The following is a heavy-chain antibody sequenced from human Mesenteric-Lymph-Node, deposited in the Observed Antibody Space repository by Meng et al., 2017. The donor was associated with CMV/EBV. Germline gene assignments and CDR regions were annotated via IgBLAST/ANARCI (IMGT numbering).Heavy chain of an antibody. CDR1: GFTFSDYY. J-gene: IGHJ4*02. CDR3: ARSLLERFLDLFDY. V-gene: IGHV3-11*04. CDR2: ISSSGSTI. Sequence: GGSLRLSCAASGFTFSDYYMSWIRQAPGKGLEWVSYISSSGSTIYYADSVKGRFTISRDNARNSLYLQMNSLRAEDTAVYYCARSLLERFLDLFDYWGQGMLVTVSS. D-gene: IGHD3-3*01.